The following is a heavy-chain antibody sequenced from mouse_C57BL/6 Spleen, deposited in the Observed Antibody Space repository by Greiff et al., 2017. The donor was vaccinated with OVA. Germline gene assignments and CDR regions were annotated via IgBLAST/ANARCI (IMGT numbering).Heavy chain of an antibody. CDR1: GFSLTSYG. V-gene: IGHV2-2*01. D-gene: IGHD1-1*01. CDR3: ASITTVVATWDYYAMDY. J-gene: IGHJ4*01. CDR2: IWSGGST. Sequence: QVQLKQSGPGLVQPSQSLSITCTVSGFSLTSYGVHWVRQSPGKGLEWLGVIWSGGSTDYNAAFISRLSISKDNSKSQVFFKMNSLQADDTAIYYCASITTVVATWDYYAMDYWGQGPSVTVSS.